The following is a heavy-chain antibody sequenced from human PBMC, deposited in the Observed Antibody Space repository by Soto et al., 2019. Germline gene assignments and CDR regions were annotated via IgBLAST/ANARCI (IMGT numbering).Heavy chain of an antibody. CDR1: GFTFSSYG. CDR2: ISYDGSNK. V-gene: IGHV3-30*18. D-gene: IGHD2-2*01. J-gene: IGHJ4*02. Sequence: GGSLRLSCAASGFTFSSYGMHWVRQAPGKGLEWVAVISYDGSNKYYADSVKGRFTISRDNSKNTLYLQMNSLRAEDTAVYYCAKDRGGPLATSRETDDYWGQGTLVTVSS. CDR3: AKDRGGPLATSRETDDY.